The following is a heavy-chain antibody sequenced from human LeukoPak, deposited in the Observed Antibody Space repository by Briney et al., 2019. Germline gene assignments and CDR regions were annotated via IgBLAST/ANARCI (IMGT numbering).Heavy chain of an antibody. V-gene: IGHV3-23*01. J-gene: IGHJ4*02. D-gene: IGHD6-19*01. CDR3: AKTTAGHSSGRDPGWPVDY. Sequence: GRSLRLSCAASGFTFGSYAMTWVRQAPGKGLEWVSHISGSGGSTYHADSVKGRFTISRDNSKNTVYLQMNSLRAEDTAVYYCAKTTAGHSSGRDPGWPVDYWGQGTLVTVSS. CDR1: GFTFGSYA. CDR2: ISGSGGST.